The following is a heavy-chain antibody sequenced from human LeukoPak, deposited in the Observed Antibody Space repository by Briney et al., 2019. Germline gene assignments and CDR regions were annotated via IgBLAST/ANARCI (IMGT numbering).Heavy chain of an antibody. J-gene: IGHJ4*02. Sequence: PGGFLRLSCAASGFTFSSYAMSWVRQAPGKGLEWVSAISGSGGSTYYADSVKGRFTISRDNSKNTLYLQMNSLRAEDTAVYYCAKGSDSSGYYEFDYWGQGTLVTVSS. CDR1: GFTFSSYA. D-gene: IGHD3-22*01. CDR3: AKGSDSSGYYEFDY. V-gene: IGHV3-23*01. CDR2: ISGSGGST.